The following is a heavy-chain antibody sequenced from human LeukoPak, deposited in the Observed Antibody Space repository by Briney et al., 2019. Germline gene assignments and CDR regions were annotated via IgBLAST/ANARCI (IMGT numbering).Heavy chain of an antibody. J-gene: IGHJ4*02. Sequence: SETQSLTCTVSGGSISSYYWSWIRQPPGKGLEWIGYIYYSGSTNYNPSLKSRVTLSVDTSKSQFSLKLSSVTAADTAVYYCARVGYSGYGYYFDNWGQGTLVTVSS. V-gene: IGHV4-59*01. CDR3: ARVGYSGYGYYFDN. CDR1: GGSISSYY. D-gene: IGHD5-12*01. CDR2: IYYSGST.